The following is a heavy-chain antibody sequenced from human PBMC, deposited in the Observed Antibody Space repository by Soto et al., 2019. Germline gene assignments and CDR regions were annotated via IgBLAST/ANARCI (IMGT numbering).Heavy chain of an antibody. CDR3: AKGGRQWLVTSDFNY. V-gene: IGHV3-30*18. Sequence: VQLVESGGGVVQPGRSLRLSCAASGFTFSDYAMHWVRQAPGEGLEWVAVVSHDGRNTHYADSVKGRFTISRDSSKNTVSLEMTSLRSEDTAVYYCAKGGRQWLVTSDFNYWGQGALVTVSS. D-gene: IGHD6-19*01. CDR1: GFTFSDYA. J-gene: IGHJ4*02. CDR2: VSHDGRNT.